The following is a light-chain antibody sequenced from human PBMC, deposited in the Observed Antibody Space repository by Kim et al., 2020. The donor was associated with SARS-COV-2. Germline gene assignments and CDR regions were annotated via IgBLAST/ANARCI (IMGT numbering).Light chain of an antibody. V-gene: IGLV2-23*02. CDR1: GSDVGIFNL. CDR3: CSYATSSTWV. J-gene: IGLJ3*02. Sequence: QSALTQPASVSGSPGQSIAISCTGTGSDVGIFNLVSWYQHHPGKAPKLIIYGVNKRPSGVSNRFSGSKSGNTASLTISVLQAEDGADYYCCSYATSSTWVFGGGTQLTVL. CDR2: GVN.